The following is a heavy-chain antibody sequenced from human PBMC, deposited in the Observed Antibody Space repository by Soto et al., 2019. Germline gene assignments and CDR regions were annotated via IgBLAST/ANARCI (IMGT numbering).Heavy chain of an antibody. CDR2: ISWNSGSI. CDR1: GFTFDDCA. V-gene: IGHV3-9*01. J-gene: IGHJ4*02. CDR3: AKVYCSGGSCYLHTFDY. D-gene: IGHD2-15*01. Sequence: EVQLVESGGVLVQPGRSLRLSCAASGFTFDDCAMHWVRQAPEKGLEWVSVISWNSGSIGYADSVKGRFTISRDNAKNSLYLQMNSLRAEDTALYYSAKVYCSGGSCYLHTFDYWGQGTLVTVSS.